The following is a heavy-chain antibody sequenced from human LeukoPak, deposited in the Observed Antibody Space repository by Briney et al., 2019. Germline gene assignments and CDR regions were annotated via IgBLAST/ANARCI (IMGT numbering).Heavy chain of an antibody. CDR2: ISWNSGSI. D-gene: IGHD3-9*01. CDR3: AKGPRPGILTTNWFDP. V-gene: IGHV3-9*01. J-gene: IGHJ5*02. Sequence: GGSLRLSCAASGFTFDDYAMHWVRQAPGKGLEWVSGISWNSGSIGYADSVKGRFPISRDNAKNSLYLQMKSLRAEETALYYCAKGPRPGILTTNWFDPWGQGTLVTVSS. CDR1: GFTFDDYA.